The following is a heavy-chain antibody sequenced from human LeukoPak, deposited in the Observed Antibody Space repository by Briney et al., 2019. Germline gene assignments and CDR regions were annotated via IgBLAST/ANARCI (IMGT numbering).Heavy chain of an antibody. D-gene: IGHD6-13*01. CDR3: ASAAAGKDY. CDR1: GFTFSSYG. V-gene: IGHV3-30*03. CDR2: ISYDGSNK. Sequence: GRSLRLPCAASGFTFSSYGMHWVRQAPGKGLEWVAVISYDGSNKYYADSVKGRFTISRDNAKNSLYLQMNSLRAEDTAVYYCASAAAGKDYWGQGTLVTVSS. J-gene: IGHJ4*02.